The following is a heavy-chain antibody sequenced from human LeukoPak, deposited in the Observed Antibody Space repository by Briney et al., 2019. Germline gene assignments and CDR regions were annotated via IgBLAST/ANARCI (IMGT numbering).Heavy chain of an antibody. V-gene: IGHV3-30*18. CDR1: GFTFSSYG. CDR2: ISYDGSNK. J-gene: IGHJ4*02. D-gene: IGHD3-22*01. Sequence: HPGGSLRLSCAASGFTFSSYGMHWVRQAPGKGLEWVTAISYDGSNKYYADSVKGRFTISRDNSKNTLYLQMNSLRAEDTAVYYCAKEDYYDSSGYPGDWGQGTLVTVSS. CDR3: AKEDYYDSSGYPGD.